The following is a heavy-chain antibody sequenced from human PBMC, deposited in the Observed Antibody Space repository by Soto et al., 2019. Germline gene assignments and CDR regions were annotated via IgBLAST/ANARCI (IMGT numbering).Heavy chain of an antibody. CDR3: ARLPRYCRSSSGSAGRSGIDS. J-gene: IGHJ4*02. CDR1: GGSISSSSYY. CDR2: IYYSGST. Sequence: QLQLQESGPGLVKPSETLSLTCTVSGGSISSSSYYWGWIRQPPGKGLEWIGTIYYSGSTYYNPSLKSRVTISVVTSKNQLSLKLSSVSAADTAVYFCARLPRYCRSSSGSAGRSGIDSWGKGTLVTVSA. V-gene: IGHV4-39*01. D-gene: IGHD2-2*01.